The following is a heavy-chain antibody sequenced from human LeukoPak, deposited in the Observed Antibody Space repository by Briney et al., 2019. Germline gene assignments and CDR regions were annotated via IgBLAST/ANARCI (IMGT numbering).Heavy chain of an antibody. Sequence: SETLSLTCTVSGVSISSSNSYWGWIRQPPGKGLEWIGSIYYSGSTNYNPSLKSRVTISVDTSKNQFSLKLSSVTAADTAVYYCARRSYYDSSGYYYYYFDYWGQGTLVTVSS. CDR3: ARRSYYDSSGYYYYYFDY. CDR1: GVSISSSNSY. D-gene: IGHD3-22*01. V-gene: IGHV4-39*07. CDR2: IYYSGST. J-gene: IGHJ4*02.